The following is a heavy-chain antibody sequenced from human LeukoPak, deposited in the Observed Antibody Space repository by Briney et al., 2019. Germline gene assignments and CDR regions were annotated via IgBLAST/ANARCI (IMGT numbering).Heavy chain of an antibody. CDR1: GFTFSSYA. CDR2: ISGSGGST. D-gene: IGHD6-19*01. J-gene: IGHJ2*01. V-gene: IGHV3-23*01. CDR3: AKRGLAGWYAPNWYFDL. Sequence: SGGSLRLSCAASGFTFSSYAMSWVRQAPGKGLEWVSAISGSGGSTYYADSVKGRFTISRDNSKNTLYLQMNSLRAEDTAVYYCAKRGLAGWYAPNWYFDLWGRGTLVTVSS.